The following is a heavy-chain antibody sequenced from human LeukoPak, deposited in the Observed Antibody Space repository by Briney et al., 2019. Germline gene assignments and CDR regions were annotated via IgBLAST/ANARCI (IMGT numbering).Heavy chain of an antibody. Sequence: ASVKVSCKASGYTLTSYYMHWVRQAPGQGLEWMGIINPSGGSTSYAQKFQGRVTMTRDTSTSTVYMELSSLRSEDTAVYYCARDVSTSGVPAATYYWGQGTLVTVSS. CDR3: ARDVSTSGVPAATYY. V-gene: IGHV1-46*01. CDR1: GYTLTSYY. CDR2: INPSGGST. D-gene: IGHD2-2*01. J-gene: IGHJ4*02.